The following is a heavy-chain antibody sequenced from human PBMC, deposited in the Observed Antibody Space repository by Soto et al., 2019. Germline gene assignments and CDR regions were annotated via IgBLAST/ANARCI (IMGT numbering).Heavy chain of an antibody. CDR1: GFTFSSYA. CDR2: ISGSGGTT. J-gene: IGHJ3*02. V-gene: IGHV3-23*01. CDR3: AKTANGWFSAFDI. Sequence: EVQLLESGGGLVQPGGSLRLSCVASGFTFSSYAMSWVRQATGMGLEWVSAISGSGGTTYYADSVKGRFTFSRDNSKNTLYLQMNSLRAEDTAVYYCAKTANGWFSAFDIWGQGTMVTVSS. D-gene: IGHD6-19*01.